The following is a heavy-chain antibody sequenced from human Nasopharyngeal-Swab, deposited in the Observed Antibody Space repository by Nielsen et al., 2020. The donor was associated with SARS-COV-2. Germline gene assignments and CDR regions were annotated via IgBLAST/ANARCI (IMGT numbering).Heavy chain of an antibody. CDR2: IYHSGST. CDR1: GGSISSSNW. Sequence: SETLSLTCAVSGGSISSSNWWSWVRQPPGKGLEWIGEIYHSGSTNYNPSLKSRVTMSVDTSKNQFSLKLSSVTAADTAVYYCARDPSTIFGGGIGMDVWGQGTTVTVSS. CDR3: ARDPSTIFGGGIGMDV. D-gene: IGHD3-3*01. J-gene: IGHJ6*02. V-gene: IGHV4-4*02.